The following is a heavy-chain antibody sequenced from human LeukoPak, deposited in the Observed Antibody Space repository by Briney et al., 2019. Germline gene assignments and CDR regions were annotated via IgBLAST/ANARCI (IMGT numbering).Heavy chain of an antibody. Sequence: SETLSLTCTVSGASITSFYYNWIRQSAGKGLEWIGRIHTNGGTDYRPSLNSRVTRSVDTSKKQISLKLTSVTAADTAVYFCSRGGGYGDYWGQGILVTVSS. CDR2: IHTNGGT. CDR3: SRGGGYGDY. J-gene: IGHJ4*02. D-gene: IGHD5-12*01. CDR1: GASITSFY. V-gene: IGHV4-4*07.